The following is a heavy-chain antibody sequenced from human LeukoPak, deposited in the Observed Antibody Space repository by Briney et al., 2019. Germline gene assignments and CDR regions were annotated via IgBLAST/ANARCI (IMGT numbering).Heavy chain of an antibody. CDR1: GFTFSSYS. V-gene: IGHV3-48*04. CDR3: ARGKWEPLDY. Sequence: GGSLRLSCAASGFTFSSYSMNWVRQAPGKGLEWVSYISSSGRTKYYADSVKGRFTISRDNAKNSLYLQMNSLRAEDTAVYYCARGKWEPLDYWGQGTLVTVSS. CDR2: ISSSGRTK. J-gene: IGHJ4*02. D-gene: IGHD1-26*01.